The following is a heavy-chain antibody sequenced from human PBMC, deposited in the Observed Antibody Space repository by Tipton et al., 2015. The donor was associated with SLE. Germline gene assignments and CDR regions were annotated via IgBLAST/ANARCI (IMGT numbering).Heavy chain of an antibody. J-gene: IGHJ4*02. CDR1: GFTFSSYE. D-gene: IGHD1-1*01. V-gene: IGHV3-48*03. CDR3: ARDPGPYYFDY. Sequence: SLRLSCAASGFTFSSYEMNWVRQAPGKGLEWVSYISSSGSTIYYADSVKGRFTISRDNAKNSLYLQMNSLRAEDTAVYYCARDPGPYYFDYWGQGTLVTVSS. CDR2: ISSSGSTI.